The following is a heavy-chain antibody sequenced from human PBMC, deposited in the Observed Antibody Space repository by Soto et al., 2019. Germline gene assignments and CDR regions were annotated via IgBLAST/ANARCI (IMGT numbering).Heavy chain of an antibody. Sequence: GGSLRLSCAASSFAFSSFAMSWVRQAPGKGLEWVSGISATSGSTYYADSVKGRFTISRDNSKNTLYLQTNGLRVEDTAVYFCAKEILPDYWGQGTLVTVSS. CDR1: SFAFSSFA. CDR3: AKEILPDY. V-gene: IGHV3-23*01. J-gene: IGHJ4*02. CDR2: ISATSGST.